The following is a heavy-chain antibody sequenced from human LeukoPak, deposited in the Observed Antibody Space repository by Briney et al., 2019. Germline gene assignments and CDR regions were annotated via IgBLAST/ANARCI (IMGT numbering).Heavy chain of an antibody. CDR3: ARVYCGGDCYSALDP. CDR1: GGTFSSYA. CDR2: IIPIFGTA. Sequence: SVTVSCTASGGTFSSYAISWVRQAPGQGLEWTGGIIPIFGTANYAQKFQGRVTITADESTSTAYMELSSLRSEDTAVYYCARVYCGGDCYSALDPWGQGTLVTVSS. J-gene: IGHJ5*02. D-gene: IGHD2-21*02. V-gene: IGHV1-69*13.